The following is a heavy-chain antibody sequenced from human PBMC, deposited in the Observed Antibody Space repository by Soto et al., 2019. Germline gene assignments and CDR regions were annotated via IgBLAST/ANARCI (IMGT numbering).Heavy chain of an antibody. Sequence: PSETLSLTCTVSGASVSNSDYFWGWIRQPPGKGLEWIGSVYYSWSTNYNPSLKSRVTISVDTSKNQFSLKLNSVTAADTAVYYCARARMVRGIIYYYGMDVWGQGSTVTVSS. CDR2: VYYSWST. V-gene: IGHV4-39*07. J-gene: IGHJ6*02. D-gene: IGHD3-10*01. CDR3: ARARMVRGIIYYYGMDV. CDR1: GASVSNSDYF.